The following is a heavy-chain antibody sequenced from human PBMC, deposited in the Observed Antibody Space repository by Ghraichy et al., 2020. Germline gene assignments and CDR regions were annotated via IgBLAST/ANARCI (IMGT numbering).Heavy chain of an antibody. CDR1: GYSISSGYY. J-gene: IGHJ4*02. V-gene: IGHV4-38-2*01. D-gene: IGHD7-27*01. CDR2: IYHSGST. CDR3: ARLTCVLGCYFDS. Sequence: SETLSLTCAVSGYSISSGYYWGLIRQPPGKRLEWIGSIYHSGSTYYHPSLKSLVTISVDTSKNQFSLKRSSVTAAETAVYYCARLTCVLGCYFDSWGQGTLVTVSS.